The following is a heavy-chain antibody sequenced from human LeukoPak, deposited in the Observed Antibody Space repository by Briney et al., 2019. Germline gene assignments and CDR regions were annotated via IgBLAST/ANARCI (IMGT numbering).Heavy chain of an antibody. Sequence: PGGSLRLSRAASGFTFSSYSMNWVRQAPGKGLEWVSSISSSSSYIYYADSVKGRFTISRDNAKNSLYLQMNSLRAEDTAVYYCARGDCSSTSCYYYWGQGTLVTVSS. J-gene: IGHJ4*02. V-gene: IGHV3-21*01. D-gene: IGHD2-2*01. CDR1: GFTFSSYS. CDR3: ARGDCSSTSCYYY. CDR2: ISSSSSYI.